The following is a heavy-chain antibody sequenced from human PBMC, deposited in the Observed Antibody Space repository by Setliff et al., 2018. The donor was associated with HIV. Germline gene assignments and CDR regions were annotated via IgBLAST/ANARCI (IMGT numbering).Heavy chain of an antibody. V-gene: IGHV3-11*04. D-gene: IGHD2-15*01. Sequence: GGSLRLSCAASGFIFSDFYMSWIRQAPGKGLEWVSYISSSSSTIYYADSVKGRFTISRDNAKNSPYLQMNSLRAEDTAVYYCARAGFCSGVSCPNSNYHGLDVWGQGTTVTVSS. J-gene: IGHJ6*02. CDR1: GFIFSDFY. CDR2: ISSSSSTI. CDR3: ARAGFCSGVSCPNSNYHGLDV.